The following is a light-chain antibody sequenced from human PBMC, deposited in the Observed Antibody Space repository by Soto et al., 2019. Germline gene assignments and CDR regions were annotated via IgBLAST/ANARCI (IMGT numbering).Light chain of an antibody. V-gene: IGKV3-15*01. J-gene: IGKJ2*01. CDR3: QQYNNWPSGYT. Sequence: EIVMTQSPATLSVSPGERATLSCRASQSVSSNLAWYQQKPRQAPRLLIYGASTRATGTPARFSGSESGTEFTLTISSLQSEDFAVYYCQQYNNWPSGYTFGQGTKLEIK. CDR1: QSVSSN. CDR2: GAS.